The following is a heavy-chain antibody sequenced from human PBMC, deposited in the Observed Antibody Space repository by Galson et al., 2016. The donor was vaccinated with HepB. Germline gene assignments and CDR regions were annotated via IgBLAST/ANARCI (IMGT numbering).Heavy chain of an antibody. CDR2: ISGSGGET. J-gene: IGHJ2*01. Sequence: SLRLSCAASGFTFSSYAMTWVRQAPGKGLDWVSTISGSGGETRYADSVKGRFTFSRDNSKNTMYVQMTSLRAEDTAVYYCASGTTVTTSNSFWYFDLWGRGTLVTVSS. CDR3: ASGTTVTTSNSFWYFDL. CDR1: GFTFSSYA. D-gene: IGHD4-17*01. V-gene: IGHV3-23*01.